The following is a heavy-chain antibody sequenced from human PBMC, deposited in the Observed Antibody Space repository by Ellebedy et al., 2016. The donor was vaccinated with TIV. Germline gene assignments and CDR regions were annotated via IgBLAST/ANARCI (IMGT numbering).Heavy chain of an antibody. CDR1: GFTFTSSA. CDR2: IVVGSGNT. CDR3: AAGPQLLVVGVLGMDV. V-gene: IGHV1-58*01. Sequence: SVKVSCXASGFTFTSSAVQWVRQARGQRLEWIGWIVVGSGNTNYAQKFQERVTITRDMSTSTAYMELSSLRSEDTAVYYCAAGPQLLVVGVLGMDVWGQGTTVTVSS. J-gene: IGHJ6*02. D-gene: IGHD3-22*01.